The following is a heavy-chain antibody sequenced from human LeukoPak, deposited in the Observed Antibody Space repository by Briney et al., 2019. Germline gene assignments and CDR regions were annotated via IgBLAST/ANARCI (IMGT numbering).Heavy chain of an antibody. J-gene: IGHJ4*02. CDR3: ARAREVRWYCSGGSCSPSHFDY. Sequence: ASVTVSYTASGYTFTNYGISWVGQAPGQGLEWVGWISAYNGNTNYAQKLQGRVTMTRDTATSTAYMELRSLRSDDTAVYYCARAREVRWYCSGGSCSPSHFDYWGQGTLVTVSS. V-gene: IGHV1-18*01. CDR1: GYTFTNYG. D-gene: IGHD2-15*01. CDR2: ISAYNGNT.